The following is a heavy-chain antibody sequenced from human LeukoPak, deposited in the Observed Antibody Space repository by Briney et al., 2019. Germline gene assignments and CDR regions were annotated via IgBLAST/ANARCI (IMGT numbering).Heavy chain of an antibody. D-gene: IGHD2-15*01. J-gene: IGHJ4*02. CDR1: GFTFSSYA. V-gene: IGHV3-23*01. Sequence: GGSLRLSCAASGFTFSSYAMSWVRQAPGKGLEWVSSISGSGDNTYYADSVKGRFTISRDNSKNTLSLQMNSLRAEDTAVYYCAKGGLGYCSGGSCSLNPFDYWGQGTLVTVSS. CDR3: AKGGLGYCSGGSCSLNPFDY. CDR2: ISGSGDNT.